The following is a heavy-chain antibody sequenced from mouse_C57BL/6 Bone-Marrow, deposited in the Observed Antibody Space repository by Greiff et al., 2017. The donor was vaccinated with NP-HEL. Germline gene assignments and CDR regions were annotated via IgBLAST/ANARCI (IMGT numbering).Heavy chain of an antibody. V-gene: IGHV1-52*01. Sequence: VQLQQPGAELVRPGSSVKLSCKASGYTFTSYWMHWVKQRPIQGLEWIGNIDPSDSETHYNQKFKDKATLTVDKSSSTAYMQLSSLTSEDSAVYYCAGWGNPKFITTVVAFDYWGQGTTLTVSS. CDR3: AGWGNPKFITTVVAFDY. J-gene: IGHJ2*01. CDR1: GYTFTSYW. CDR2: IDPSDSET. D-gene: IGHD1-1*01.